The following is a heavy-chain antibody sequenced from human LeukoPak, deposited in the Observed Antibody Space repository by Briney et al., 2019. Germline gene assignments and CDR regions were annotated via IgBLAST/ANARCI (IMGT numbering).Heavy chain of an antibody. D-gene: IGHD1-1*01. J-gene: IGHJ5*02. CDR1: GDSFNEYY. V-gene: IGHV4-34*01. CDR2: INHSGST. CDR3: ARERASNNYYNYCDP. Sequence: SETLSLTCAVYGDSFNEYYWSWVRQPPGKALEWIGEINHSGSTNYNPSLKSRVTISVDKSLRQFFLRLSPVTAADTAVYYCARERASNNYYNYCDPWGQGTQVTVSS.